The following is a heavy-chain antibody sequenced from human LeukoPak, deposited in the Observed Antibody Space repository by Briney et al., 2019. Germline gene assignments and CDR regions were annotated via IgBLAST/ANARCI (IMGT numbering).Heavy chain of an antibody. CDR2: ISYDGSNK. J-gene: IGHJ4*02. V-gene: IGHV3-30-3*01. CDR3: ARSKSSSSPNFDD. D-gene: IGHD6-6*01. Sequence: PGRSLRLSCAAPGFTFSSYAMHWVRQAPGKGLEWVAIISYDGSNKYYADSVKGRFTISRDNSKSTLYLQMNSLRAEDTAVYYCARSKSSSSPNFDDWGQGTLVTVSS. CDR1: GFTFSSYA.